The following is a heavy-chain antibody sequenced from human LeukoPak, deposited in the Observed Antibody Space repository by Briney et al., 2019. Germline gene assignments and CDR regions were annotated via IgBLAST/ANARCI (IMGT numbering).Heavy chain of an antibody. J-gene: IGHJ6*03. CDR2: IYSGGST. CDR1: EFSVGSNY. CDR3: ARVFDSGSQAYFYYMDV. V-gene: IGHV3-66*01. Sequence: GGSLRLSCAASEFSVGSNYMTWVRQAPGKGLEWVSLIYSGGSTYYADSVKGRFTISRDNSKNTLYLQMNSLRAEDTAVYYCARVFDSGSQAYFYYMDVWGKGTTVIISS. D-gene: IGHD3-10*01.